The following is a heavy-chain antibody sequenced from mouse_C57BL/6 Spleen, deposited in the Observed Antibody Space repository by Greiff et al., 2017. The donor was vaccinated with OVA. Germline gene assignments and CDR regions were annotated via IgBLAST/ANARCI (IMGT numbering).Heavy chain of an antibody. V-gene: IGHV1-55*01. CDR1: GYTFTSYW. CDR3: ARGMYDYGSSYPHYFDY. D-gene: IGHD1-1*01. CDR2: IYPGSGST. J-gene: IGHJ2*01. Sequence: QVQLQQPGAELVKPGASVKMSCKASGYTFTSYWITWVKQRPGQGLAWIGDIYPGSGSTNYNEKFKSKATLTVDTSSSTAYMQLSSLTSEDSAVEYCARGMYDYGSSYPHYFDYWGQGTTLTVSS.